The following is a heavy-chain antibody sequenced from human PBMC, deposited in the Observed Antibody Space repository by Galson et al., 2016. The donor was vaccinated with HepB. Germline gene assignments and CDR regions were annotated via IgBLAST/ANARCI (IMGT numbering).Heavy chain of an antibody. V-gene: IGHV3-15*01. CDR1: GFTVSNAW. CDR2: IKSKTDGETT. Sequence: SLRLSCAASGFTVSNAWMSWVRQAPGKGLEWVARIKSKTDGETTDYAAPVKGRFTVSRDDSKNTLYLEMDSLKTEDTAVYYCTKHYYGLDVWGQGTTATVSS. J-gene: IGHJ6*02. CDR3: TKHYYGLDV.